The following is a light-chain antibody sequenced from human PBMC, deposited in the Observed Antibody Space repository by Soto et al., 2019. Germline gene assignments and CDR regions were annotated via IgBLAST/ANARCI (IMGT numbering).Light chain of an antibody. CDR2: GNS. J-gene: IGLJ2*01. V-gene: IGLV1-40*01. Sequence: QSVLTQPPSVSGAPGQRVTISCTGSSSNIGAGYDVHWYQQLPGIAPNLLIYGNSNRPSGVPDRFSGSKSGTSASLAITGLQAEDEADYYCQSYDSSVSGSVVFGGGTQLTVL. CDR3: QSYDSSVSGSVV. CDR1: SSNIGAGYD.